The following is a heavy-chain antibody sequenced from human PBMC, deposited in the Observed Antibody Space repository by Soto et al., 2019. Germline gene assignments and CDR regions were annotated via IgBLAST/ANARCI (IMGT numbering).Heavy chain of an antibody. V-gene: IGHV1-46*01. D-gene: IGHD6-13*01. CDR3: ARELPSIAAAGKDY. CDR2: INPSGGSP. Sequence: QVQLVQSGAEVKKPGASVKVSCKASGYTFTSYYMNWVRQAPGQGLEWMGIINPSGGSPSYAQNFQGSVTMTRDTSTSTVYMELSSLRSEDTAVYYCARELPSIAAAGKDYWGQGTLVTVSS. J-gene: IGHJ4*02. CDR1: GYTFTSYY.